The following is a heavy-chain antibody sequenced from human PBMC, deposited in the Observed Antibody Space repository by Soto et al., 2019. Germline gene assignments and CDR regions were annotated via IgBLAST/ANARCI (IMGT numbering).Heavy chain of an antibody. V-gene: IGHV1-18*01. CDR3: ARDNGFGESDV. CDR2: ISAYNGNT. D-gene: IGHD3-10*01. Sequence: QVQLVQSGAEVKKPGASVKVSCKASGYSFTSYGISWVRQAPGQGLEWMGWISAYNGNTNYAQKLEGRVTMTTDTATSTAYRELRSLRSDDTAVYYCARDNGFGESDVWGQGTTVTVSS. CDR1: GYSFTSYG. J-gene: IGHJ6*02.